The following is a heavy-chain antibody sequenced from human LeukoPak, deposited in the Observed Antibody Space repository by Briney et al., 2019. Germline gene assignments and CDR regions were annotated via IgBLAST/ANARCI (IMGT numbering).Heavy chain of an antibody. D-gene: IGHD6-13*01. CDR3: ARGLAAYSSPKNLDY. CDR1: GGSISSGGYY. Sequence: PSQTLSLTCTVSGGSISSGGYYWSWIRQRPGKGLEWIGYIYYSGSTYYNPSLKSRLTISLDTSKSQFSLKLSSVTAADTAVYYCARGLAAYSSPKNLDYWGQGTLVTVSS. V-gene: IGHV4-31*03. J-gene: IGHJ4*02. CDR2: IYYSGST.